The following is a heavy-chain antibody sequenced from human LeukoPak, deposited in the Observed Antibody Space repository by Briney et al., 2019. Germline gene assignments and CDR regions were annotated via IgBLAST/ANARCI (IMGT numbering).Heavy chain of an antibody. CDR3: ASVPPVVPAAIVECGHGSVLDY. CDR1: GFTFSSYW. V-gene: IGHV3-7*01. Sequence: GGSLRLSCAASGFTFSSYWMSWVRQAPGKGLEWVANINGGGGGKYYVDSVKGRFTISRDNAKNSLYLQMNSLRAEDTAVYYCASVPPVVPAAIVECGHGSVLDYWGQGTLVTVSS. J-gene: IGHJ4*02. CDR2: INGGGGGK. D-gene: IGHD2-2*02.